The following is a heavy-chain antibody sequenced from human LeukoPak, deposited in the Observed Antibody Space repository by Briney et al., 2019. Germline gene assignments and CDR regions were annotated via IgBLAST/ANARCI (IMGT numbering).Heavy chain of an antibody. CDR1: GFTFSSYG. V-gene: IGHV3-33*01. Sequence: QPGGSLRLSRAASGFTFSSYGMHWVRQAPGKGLEWVAVIWYDGSNKYYADSVKGRFTISRDNSKNTLYLQMNSLRAEDTAVYYCARRGVGATIDYWGQGTLVTVSS. CDR2: IWYDGSNK. J-gene: IGHJ4*02. CDR3: ARRGVGATIDY. D-gene: IGHD1-26*01.